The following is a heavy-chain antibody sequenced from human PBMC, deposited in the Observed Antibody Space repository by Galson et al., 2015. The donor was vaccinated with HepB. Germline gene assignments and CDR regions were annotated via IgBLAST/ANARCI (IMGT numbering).Heavy chain of an antibody. CDR3: ARDPPGDERSDY. J-gene: IGHJ4*02. CDR2: ISYDGSNK. V-gene: IGHV3-30-3*01. CDR1: GFTFSSYA. Sequence: SLRLSCAASGFTFSSYAMHWVRQAPGKGLEWVAVISYDGSNKYYADSVEGRFTISRDNSKNTLYLQMNSLRAEDTAVYYCARDPPGDERSDYWGQGTLVTVSS. D-gene: IGHD4-17*01.